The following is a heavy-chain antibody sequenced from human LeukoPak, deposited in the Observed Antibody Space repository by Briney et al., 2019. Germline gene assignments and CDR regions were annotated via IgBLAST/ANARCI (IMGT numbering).Heavy chain of an antibody. Sequence: ASVKVSCKASVYTFTSYYMHWVRQAPGQGLEWMGIINPSGCRTRYAQKFQGKVTITSDMYKSTVYVELSSLRSEYTAVYYCSRDIEYYDSSGYYGYWGQGTLVTVSS. V-gene: IGHV1-46*01. CDR2: INPSGCRT. CDR3: SRDIEYYDSSGYYGY. J-gene: IGHJ4*02. D-gene: IGHD3-22*01. CDR1: VYTFTSYY.